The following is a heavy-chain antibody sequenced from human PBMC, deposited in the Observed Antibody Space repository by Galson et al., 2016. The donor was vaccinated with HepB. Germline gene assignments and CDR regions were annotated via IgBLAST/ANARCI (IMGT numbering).Heavy chain of an antibody. V-gene: IGHV3-30*03. CDR2: VSYDGNTQ. CDR1: GFSLSAYA. Sequence: SLRLSCAASGFSLSAYAIHWVRQAPGKGLEWVALVSYDGNTQYYADSVKGRFTISRDSSKDTLYLQMDSLRPEDTALYYCAVLESSGSSFSGDTFDIWGQGTMDTVSS. J-gene: IGHJ3*02. D-gene: IGHD1-26*01. CDR3: AVLESSGSSFSGDTFDI.